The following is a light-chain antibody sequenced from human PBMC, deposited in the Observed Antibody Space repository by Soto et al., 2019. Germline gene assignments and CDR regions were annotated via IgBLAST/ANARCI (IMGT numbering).Light chain of an antibody. CDR1: QSVSSSY. J-gene: IGKJ2*02. CDR3: QQYGSPGT. CDR2: GAS. V-gene: IGKV3-20*01. Sequence: EIVLTQSPGTLSLSPGERATLSCRASQSVSSSYLAWYPQKPGQAPRHLIYGASSRATGIPDRFSGSGSGTDFTLTISRLEPEDFAVYYCQQYGSPGTFGQGTKLEIK.